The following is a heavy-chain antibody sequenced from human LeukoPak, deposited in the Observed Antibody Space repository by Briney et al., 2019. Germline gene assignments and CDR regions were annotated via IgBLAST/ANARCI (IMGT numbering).Heavy chain of an antibody. J-gene: IGHJ4*02. Sequence: PGGSLRLSCAASGFTFSSYAMSWVRQAPGKGLEWVSSISSSSSYIYYADSVKGRFTISRDNAKNSLYLQMNSLRAEDTAVYYCARLYYGSGRVYYFDYWGQGTLVTVSS. CDR3: ARLYYGSGRVYYFDY. V-gene: IGHV3-21*01. CDR2: ISSSSSYI. D-gene: IGHD3-10*01. CDR1: GFTFSSYA.